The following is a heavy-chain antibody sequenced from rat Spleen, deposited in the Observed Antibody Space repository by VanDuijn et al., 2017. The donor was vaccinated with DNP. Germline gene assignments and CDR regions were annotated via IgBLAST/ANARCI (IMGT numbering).Heavy chain of an antibody. J-gene: IGHJ4*01. D-gene: IGHD1-2*01. Sequence: EVQLVETGGGLVQPGRSLKLSCVASGFTFSSYWMYWIRQAPGKGLEWVASINTDGGSTYYPDYVKGRFTISRDNAENTVYLQMNSLRSEDTATYYCAKEKAENYYSSYMGAMDAWGQGTSVTVSS. CDR2: INTDGGST. CDR1: GFTFSSYW. V-gene: IGHV5-58*01. CDR3: AKEKAENYYSSYMGAMDA.